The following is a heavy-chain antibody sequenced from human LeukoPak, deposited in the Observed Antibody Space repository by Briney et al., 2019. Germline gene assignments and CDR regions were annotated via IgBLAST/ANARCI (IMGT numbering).Heavy chain of an antibody. CDR3: ARVAGSSTSCYLFDY. V-gene: IGHV4-34*01. D-gene: IGHD2-2*01. CDR1: GGSFSGYY. J-gene: IGHJ4*02. CDR2: INHSGST. Sequence: SETLSLTCAVYGGSFSGYYWSWIRQPPGKGLEWIGEINHSGSTNYNPSLKSRVTISVDTSKNQFSLKLSSVTAADTAVYYCARVAGSSTSCYLFDYWGQGTLVTVSS.